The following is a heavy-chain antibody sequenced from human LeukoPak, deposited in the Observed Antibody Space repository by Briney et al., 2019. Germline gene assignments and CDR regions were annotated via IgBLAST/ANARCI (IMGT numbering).Heavy chain of an antibody. D-gene: IGHD2-15*01. J-gene: IGHJ4*02. CDR3: ARVCSGGSCRDY. CDR1: GFTFGDYA. V-gene: IGHV3-7*01. CDR2: IMQDGSDK. Sequence: GGSLRLSCTASGFTFGDYAMSWVRQAPGKGLEWVANIMQDGSDKYYVDSVKGRFTISRDNAKNSLYLQMNSLRAEDTAVYYCARVCSGGSCRDYWGQGTLVTVSS.